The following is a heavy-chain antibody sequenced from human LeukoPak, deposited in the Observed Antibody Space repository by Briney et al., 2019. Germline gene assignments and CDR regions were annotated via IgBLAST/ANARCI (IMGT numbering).Heavy chain of an antibody. D-gene: IGHD3-22*01. V-gene: IGHV4-34*01. J-gene: IGHJ4*02. CDR3: ARGGRRSGYYYVTYGY. Sequence: PSETLSLTCAVYGGSFSGYYWSWVRQPPGKGLGWIGEINHSGSTNYNPSLKSRVTISVDTSKNQFSLKLSSVTAADTAVYYCARGGRRSGYYYVTYGYWGQGTLVTVSS. CDR1: GGSFSGYY. CDR2: INHSGST.